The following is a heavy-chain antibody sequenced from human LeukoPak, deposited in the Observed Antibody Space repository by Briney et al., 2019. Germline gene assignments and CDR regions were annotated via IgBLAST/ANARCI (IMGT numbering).Heavy chain of an antibody. J-gene: IGHJ6*03. Sequence: PGGSLRLSWAASGFTFSSFAMRWVRQARGKGLVWVSAISGSGGSTYYADSVKGRFNISRDNSKNTLYLQMNSLRAEDTAVYYCAKFVNYGSYYYYYYMDVWGKGTTVTVSS. D-gene: IGHD3-10*01. CDR1: GFTFSSFA. CDR3: AKFVNYGSYYYYYYMDV. CDR2: ISGSGGST. V-gene: IGHV3-23*01.